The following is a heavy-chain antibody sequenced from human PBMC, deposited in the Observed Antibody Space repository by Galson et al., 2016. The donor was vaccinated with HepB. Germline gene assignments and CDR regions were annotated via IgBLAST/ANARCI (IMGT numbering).Heavy chain of an antibody. CDR1: GASVNSSNW. Sequence: ETLSLTCVVSGASVNSSNWWTWVRQAPGTGLEWIGEIYHTGTSNNNPSLLSRFTMSIDNSRNHFSLNLKGVTAADTAIYYCARGVTGTPYFDFRGQGALVTVSS. V-gene: IGHV4/OR15-8*02. J-gene: IGHJ4*02. D-gene: IGHD2-21*02. CDR3: ARGVTGTPYFDF. CDR2: IYHTGTS.